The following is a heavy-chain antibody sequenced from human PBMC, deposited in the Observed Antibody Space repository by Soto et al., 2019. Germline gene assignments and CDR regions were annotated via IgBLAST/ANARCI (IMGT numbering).Heavy chain of an antibody. D-gene: IGHD3-3*01. J-gene: IGHJ3*02. CDR2: ISYDGSNK. Sequence: GGSLRLSCAASGFTFSSYAMHWVRQAPGKGLEWVAVISYDGSNKYYADSVKGRFTISRDNSKNTLYLQMNSLRAEDTAVYYCARGAELFGAFDIWGQGTMVTVSS. CDR1: GFTFSSYA. CDR3: ARGAELFGAFDI. V-gene: IGHV3-30-3*01.